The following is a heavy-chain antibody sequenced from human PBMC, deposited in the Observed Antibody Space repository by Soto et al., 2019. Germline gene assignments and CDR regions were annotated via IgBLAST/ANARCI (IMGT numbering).Heavy chain of an antibody. V-gene: IGHV3-23*01. CDR1: GFPSSSDA. CDR3: AKVGYESGGYYYHDAFHI. J-gene: IGHJ3*02. Sequence: EVQLLESGGGLVQAGGSLRLSCRASGFPSSSDAMTWVRQAPGKGVEWVSVISGGGDSAYYADSVQGRFAISRDNSKNTLFLQMSSLRAEYTAVYYCAKVGYESGGYYYHDAFHIWGQGTMVTVSS. CDR2: ISGGGDSA. D-gene: IGHD3-22*01.